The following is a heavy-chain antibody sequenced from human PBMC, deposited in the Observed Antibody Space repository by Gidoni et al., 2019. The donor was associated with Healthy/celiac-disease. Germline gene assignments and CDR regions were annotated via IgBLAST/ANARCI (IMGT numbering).Heavy chain of an antibody. Sequence: QVQLQQWGAGLLKPSETLSLTCAVYGGSFSGYYWSWIRQPPGKGLEWIGEINHSGSTNYNPSLKSRVTISVDTSKNQFSLKLSSVTAADTAVYYCAGYNSSGWYRVLDYWGQGTLVTVSS. CDR2: INHSGST. V-gene: IGHV4-34*01. D-gene: IGHD6-19*01. J-gene: IGHJ4*02. CDR3: AGYNSSGWYRVLDY. CDR1: GGSFSGYY.